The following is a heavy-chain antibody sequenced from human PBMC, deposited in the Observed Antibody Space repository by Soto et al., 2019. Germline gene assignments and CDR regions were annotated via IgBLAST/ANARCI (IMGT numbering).Heavy chain of an antibody. J-gene: IGHJ5*02. CDR1: GGSISSGGYS. Sequence: SETLSLTCAVSGGSISSGGYSWYWIRQPPGKGLEWTGYIYHSGSTYYNPSLKSRVTISVDRSKNQVSLKLSSVTAADTAVYYCSRAYCSGGSCWAWSNWFDPWGQGTLVTVAS. D-gene: IGHD2-15*01. CDR2: IYHSGST. CDR3: SRAYCSGGSCWAWSNWFDP. V-gene: IGHV4-30-2*01.